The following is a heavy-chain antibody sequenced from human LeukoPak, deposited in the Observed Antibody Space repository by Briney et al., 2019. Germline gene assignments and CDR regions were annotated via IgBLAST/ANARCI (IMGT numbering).Heavy chain of an antibody. D-gene: IGHD3-16*01. CDR1: GFTFSSYW. V-gene: IGHV3-74*01. CDR2: INGDGSST. J-gene: IGHJ5*02. CDR3: ARGDTGFDP. Sequence: GGSLRLSCAASGFTFSSYWLHWVRQAPGKGLVWVSRINGDGSSTRYADSVKGRFTISRDNAKNTLYLQMNRLRAEDTAVYYCARGDTGFDPRGQGTLVTVSS.